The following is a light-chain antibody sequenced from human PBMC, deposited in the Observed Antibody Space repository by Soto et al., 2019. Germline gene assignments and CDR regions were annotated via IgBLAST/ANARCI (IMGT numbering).Light chain of an antibody. J-gene: IGKJ3*01. CDR3: PQSYSTLT. CDR1: QSISSY. CDR2: AAS. Sequence: DIQMTQSPSSLSASVGDRVTITCRASQSISSYLNWDQQKPGKAPKLLIYAASSLQSGVPSRFSGSGSGTDFTLTISSLQPEDFATYSCPQSYSTLTFGPGTNVDIK. V-gene: IGKV1-39*01.